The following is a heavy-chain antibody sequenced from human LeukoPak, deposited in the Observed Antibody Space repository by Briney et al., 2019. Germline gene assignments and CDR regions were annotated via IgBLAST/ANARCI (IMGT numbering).Heavy chain of an antibody. CDR3: ARGPPGIAVAGTDNWFDP. D-gene: IGHD6-19*01. J-gene: IGHJ5*02. CDR2: MDHSGRT. Sequence: ETLSLTCAVYGGSFSDYYWSWIRQPPGKGLEWIGEMDHSGRTNYNPSLKSRVTISVDTSKNQFSLKLSSVTAADTAVYYCARGPPGIAVAGTDNWFDPWGQGSLVTVSS. CDR1: GGSFSDYY. V-gene: IGHV4-34*01.